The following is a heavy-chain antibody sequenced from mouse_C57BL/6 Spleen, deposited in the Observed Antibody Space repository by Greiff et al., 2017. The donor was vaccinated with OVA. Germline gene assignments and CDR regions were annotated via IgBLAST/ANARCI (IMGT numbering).Heavy chain of an antibody. J-gene: IGHJ2*01. Sequence: EVKLMESGPELVKPGASVKIPCKASGYTFTDYNMDWVKQSHGKSLEWIGDINPNNGGTIYNQKFKGKATLTVDKSSSTAYMELRSLTSEDTAVYDCARVVATSDYFDYWGQGTTLTVSS. V-gene: IGHV1-18*01. CDR1: GYTFTDYN. CDR3: ARVVATSDYFDY. CDR2: INPNNGGT. D-gene: IGHD1-1*01.